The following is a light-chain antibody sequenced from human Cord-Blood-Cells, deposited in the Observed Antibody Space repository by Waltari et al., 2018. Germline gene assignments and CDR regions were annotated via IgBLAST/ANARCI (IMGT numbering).Light chain of an antibody. J-gene: IGKJ1*01. CDR3: QQSYSTPRT. CDR2: AAS. CDR1: QSISSY. V-gene: IGKV1-39*01. Sequence: DIQMTQSPSSLSASVGDRVTITCRASQSISSYLNWYQQKPGKAPKRLIYAASSLQSGVPSRFSGSGSGTDSTLTISSLQPEDFATFYCQQSYSTPRTFGQGTKVEIK.